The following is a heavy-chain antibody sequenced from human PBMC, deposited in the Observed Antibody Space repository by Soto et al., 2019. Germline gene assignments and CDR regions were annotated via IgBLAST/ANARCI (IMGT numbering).Heavy chain of an antibody. CDR3: TKGGYDLIYYFGMDV. CDR2: ISSDGDTI. J-gene: IGHJ6*02. Sequence: EVQLIESGGGWVQPGTSLRVSCAASGFTFHEYAMHWVRQAPGKGLEWVSGISSDGDTIAYADSVQGRFTVFRDNAKNSLYLQMNSLRAEDTALYYCTKGGYDLIYYFGMDVRRQGTTVTVSS. V-gene: IGHV3-9*01. D-gene: IGHD5-12*01. CDR1: GFTFHEYA.